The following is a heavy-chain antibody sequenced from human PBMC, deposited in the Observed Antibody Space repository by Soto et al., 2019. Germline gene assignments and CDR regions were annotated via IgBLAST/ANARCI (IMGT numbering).Heavy chain of an antibody. Sequence: ASVKVSCKASGYTFTSYGISWVRQAPGQGLEWMGWISAYNGNTNYAQKLQGRVTMTTDTSTSTAYMELRSLRSDDTAVYYCARESGSYLGYYYGMDVWGQGTTVTVSS. CDR1: GYTFTSYG. D-gene: IGHD1-26*01. J-gene: IGHJ6*02. CDR2: ISAYNGNT. V-gene: IGHV1-18*04. CDR3: ARESGSYLGYYYGMDV.